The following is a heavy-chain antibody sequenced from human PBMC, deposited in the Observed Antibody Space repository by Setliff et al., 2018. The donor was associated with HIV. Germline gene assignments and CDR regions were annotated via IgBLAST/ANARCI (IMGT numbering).Heavy chain of an antibody. CDR1: GFTFSSYA. V-gene: IGHV3-23*01. Sequence: PGGSLRLSCAASGFTFSSYALNWVRQAPGKGLEWVSAISGSGGAAYPAGSVKGRFTISRDNSKNTLYLQMNSLRAEDTAVYYCAKDFSPEGLYYSGSGSHDYWGQGTLVTVSS. CDR2: ISGSGGAA. D-gene: IGHD3-10*01. CDR3: AKDFSPEGLYYSGSGSHDY. J-gene: IGHJ4*02.